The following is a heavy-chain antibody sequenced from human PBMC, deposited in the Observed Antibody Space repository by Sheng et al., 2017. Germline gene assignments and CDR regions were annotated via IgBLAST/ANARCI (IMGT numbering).Heavy chain of an antibody. J-gene: IGHJ4*02. D-gene: IGHD6-13*01. CDR1: PYNFSAFY. Sequence: QVQLVQSGAEMKKPGASVRISCKSSPYNFSAFYIHWVRQAPGQGLEWMGVINTGGGSTTFAQRFQGRVSLTSDASTTTVYLELISLKNDDTAVYYCARGVAAPGHTIYWGQGTLVTVSS. CDR2: INTGGGST. V-gene: IGHV1-46*01. CDR3: ARGVAAPGHTIY.